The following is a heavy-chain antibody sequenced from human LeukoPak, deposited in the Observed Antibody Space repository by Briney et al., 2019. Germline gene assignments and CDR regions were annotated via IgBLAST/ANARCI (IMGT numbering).Heavy chain of an antibody. CDR2: IYNSGST. V-gene: IGHV4-59*08. D-gene: IGHD3-10*01. CDR1: GGSISGYY. J-gene: IGHJ4*02. Sequence: PSETLSLTCTVSGGSISGYYWSWIRQSPGKGLEWIGYIYNSGSTNYNPSLQSRVTISVDTSKNQFSLNLSSVTAADTAVYYCARYGSGTYPRFDYWGQGTLVTVSP. CDR3: ARYGSGTYPRFDY.